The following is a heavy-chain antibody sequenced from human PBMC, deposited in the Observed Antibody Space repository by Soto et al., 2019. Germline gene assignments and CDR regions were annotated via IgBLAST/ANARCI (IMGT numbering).Heavy chain of an antibody. CDR2: ISAYNGNT. CDR1: GYSFTNYG. Sequence: QDQLVQSGVEVKKPGASVKVSCKASGYSFTNYGITWVRQAPGQGFEWMGWISAYNGNTNYAQKFQGRVTMTTDAATSTVYLELRSLRSDDTAVYYCARDRGVAPPVAGNTHYYYYVDVWGKGTTVTVSS. V-gene: IGHV1-18*01. D-gene: IGHD6-19*01. CDR3: ARDRGVAPPVAGNTHYYYYVDV. J-gene: IGHJ6*03.